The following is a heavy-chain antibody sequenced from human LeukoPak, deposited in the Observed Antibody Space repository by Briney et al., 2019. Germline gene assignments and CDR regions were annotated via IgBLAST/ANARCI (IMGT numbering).Heavy chain of an antibody. J-gene: IGHJ4*02. V-gene: IGHV3-30*03. CDR3: RVVVTAPVWSYYFDY. Sequence: PGGSLRLSCAASGFTFSSYGMHWVRQAPGKGLEWVAVISYDGSNKYYADSVKGRFTISRDNSKNSLYLQMNSLRAEDTAVYYCRVVVTAPVWSYYFDYWGQGTLVTVSS. D-gene: IGHD2-21*02. CDR2: ISYDGSNK. CDR1: GFTFSSYG.